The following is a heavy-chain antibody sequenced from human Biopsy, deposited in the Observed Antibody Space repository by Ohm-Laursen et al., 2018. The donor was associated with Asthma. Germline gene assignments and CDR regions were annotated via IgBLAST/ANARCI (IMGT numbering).Heavy chain of an antibody. J-gene: IGHJ6*02. D-gene: IGHD2-8*01. CDR2: MYADGSR. Sequence: SLRLSCAASGVNVTNNYMNWVRQAPGKGLEWVSIMYADGSRFYADRVKGRFTISRDNSRNTLNLQMNSVRPDDTPVYFCARERAGVLGSYNGMDVWGPGTTVSVSS. CDR3: ARERAGVLGSYNGMDV. CDR1: GVNVTNNY. V-gene: IGHV3-53*05.